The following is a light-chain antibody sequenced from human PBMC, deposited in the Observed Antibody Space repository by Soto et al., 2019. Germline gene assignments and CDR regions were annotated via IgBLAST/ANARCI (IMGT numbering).Light chain of an antibody. CDR3: SSYGGRNNLL. V-gene: IGLV2-8*01. CDR2: EVS. Sequence: QSVLTQPPSAYGSPGQSVTISCTGTSSDVGGYNYVSWYQQHPGKAPKVMIYEVSKRPSGVPDRFSGSKSGNTASLTVSGLQAEDEADYYCSSYGGRNNLLFGGGTKLTVL. CDR1: SSDVGGYNY. J-gene: IGLJ2*01.